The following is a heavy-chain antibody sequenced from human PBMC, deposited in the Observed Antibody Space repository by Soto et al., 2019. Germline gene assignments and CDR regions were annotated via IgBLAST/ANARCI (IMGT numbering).Heavy chain of an antibody. Sequence: LRLSCADSGFTFSSHEMNWVRQAPGKGLEWVSYISSSGSTIYYADSVKGRFTISRDNAKNSLYLQMNSLRAEDTAVYYCARIGTYGGIDYWGQGNMVTVA. V-gene: IGHV3-48*03. CDR2: ISSSGSTI. J-gene: IGHJ4*02. CDR3: ARIGTYGGIDY. D-gene: IGHD4-17*01. CDR1: GFTFSSHE.